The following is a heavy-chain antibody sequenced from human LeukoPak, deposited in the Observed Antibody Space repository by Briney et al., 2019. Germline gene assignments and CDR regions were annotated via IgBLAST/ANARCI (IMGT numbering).Heavy chain of an antibody. CDR3: ARDWYSGSWGAVGGDAFDI. CDR1: GFTFSSYS. D-gene: IGHD6-19*01. CDR2: ISSSSSYI. V-gene: IGHV3-21*01. J-gene: IGHJ3*02. Sequence: GGSLRLSCAASGFTFSSYSMNWVRQAPGKGLEWVSSISSSSSYIYYADSVKGRFTISRDNAKNSLYLQMNSLRAEDTAVYYCARDWYSGSWGAVGGDAFDIWGQGTMVTVSS.